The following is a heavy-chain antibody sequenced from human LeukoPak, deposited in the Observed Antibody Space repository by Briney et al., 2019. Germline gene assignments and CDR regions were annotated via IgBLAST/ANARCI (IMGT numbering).Heavy chain of an antibody. CDR3: ARDPGVGWTYYFDY. V-gene: IGHV1-2*02. Sequence: ASGKVSCKGSGYTFTCYYMHWVRQAPGQGQEWMGWINPNSGGRNYEQKVQGRGSMTKDRSISTAYMELSSLRSDDTAVYYCARDPGVGWTYYFDYWGQGTLLTVSS. CDR1: GYTFTCYY. CDR2: INPNSGGR. D-gene: IGHD3/OR15-3a*01. J-gene: IGHJ4*02.